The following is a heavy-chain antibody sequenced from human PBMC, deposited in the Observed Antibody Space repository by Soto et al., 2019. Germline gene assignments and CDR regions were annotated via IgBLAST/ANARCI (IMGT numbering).Heavy chain of an antibody. CDR2: IYHSGST. CDR1: GGSISSGGYS. V-gene: IGHV4-30-2*01. J-gene: IGHJ2*01. D-gene: IGHD4-17*01. CDR3: AGGSEDADGDYFSIRYFDL. Sequence: QLQLQESGSGLVKPSPTLSLTCAVHGGSISSGGYSWSWIRQPPGKGLEWIGSIYHSGSTYYNPSPTSRVTISGDRSKNQCSLKLSSVTAAGTAVYYCAGGSEDADGDYFSIRYFDLWGRGTLVTVST.